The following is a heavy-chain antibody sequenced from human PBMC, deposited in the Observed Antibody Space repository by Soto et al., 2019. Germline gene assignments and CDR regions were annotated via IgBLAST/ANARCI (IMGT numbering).Heavy chain of an antibody. V-gene: IGHV3-11*04. J-gene: IGHJ4*02. D-gene: IGHD3-10*02. Sequence: GGSLRLSCAASGFTFSDYYMSWIRQAPGKGLEWVSYISSSGSTIYYADSVKGRFTISRDNAKNSLYLQMNSLRAEDTALYYCARDHATMSFDYWGQGTLVTVSS. CDR3: ARDHATMSFDY. CDR2: ISSSGSTI. CDR1: GFTFSDYY.